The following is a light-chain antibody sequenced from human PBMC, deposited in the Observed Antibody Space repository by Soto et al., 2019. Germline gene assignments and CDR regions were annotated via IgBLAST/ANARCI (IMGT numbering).Light chain of an antibody. CDR2: GAS. Sequence: EIVMTQSPATLSVSPGERATLSCRASRTVNSYLSWYQHKPGQAPRLLIYGASNRATGIPARFSGSGSGTDFTLTISSLEPEDFAVYYCQQRSNWPITFGQGTRLEIK. V-gene: IGKV3-11*01. CDR3: QQRSNWPIT. CDR1: RTVNSY. J-gene: IGKJ5*01.